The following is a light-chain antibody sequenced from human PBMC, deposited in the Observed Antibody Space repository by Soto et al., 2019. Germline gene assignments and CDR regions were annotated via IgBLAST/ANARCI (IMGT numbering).Light chain of an antibody. Sequence: QSALTQPPSVSGAPGQRVTISCTGSNSNIGSGYDVHWYQQRPGGAPKLLIFGNSNRPSGVPDRFSGSKSDTSASLAITGLQAVDEADYYCSSYTSSSTNVFGTGTKLTVL. V-gene: IGLV1-40*01. J-gene: IGLJ6*01. CDR3: SSYTSSSTNV. CDR2: GNS. CDR1: NSNIGSGYD.